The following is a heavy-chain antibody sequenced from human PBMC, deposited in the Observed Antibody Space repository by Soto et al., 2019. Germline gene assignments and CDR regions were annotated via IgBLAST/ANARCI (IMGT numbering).Heavy chain of an antibody. V-gene: IGHV4-39*01. CDR1: GGSISSSSYY. CDR3: AAMIFGVVIHYYYGMDV. Sequence: SETLSLTCTVSGGSISSSSYYWGWIRQPPGKGLERIGSIYYSGSTYYNPSLKSRVTISVDTSKNQFSLKLSSVTAADTAVYYCAAMIFGVVIHYYYGMDVWGQGTTVTVSS. J-gene: IGHJ6*02. D-gene: IGHD3-3*01. CDR2: IYYSGST.